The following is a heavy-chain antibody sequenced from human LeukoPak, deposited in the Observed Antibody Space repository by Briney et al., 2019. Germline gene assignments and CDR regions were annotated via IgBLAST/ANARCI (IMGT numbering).Heavy chain of an antibody. CDR1: GFSISSGYH. CDR3: TRGRWLGELFASTGF. Sequence: PSETLSLTCSVSGFSISSGYHWGWIRQPPGKGLEWIGSIYHLGSTHYNPSLQSRVTMSVDTSKNQFSLKLTSVAAADTAVYYCTRGRWLGELFASTGFWGQGTLVTVSS. J-gene: IGHJ4*02. CDR2: IYHLGST. V-gene: IGHV4-38-2*02. D-gene: IGHD3-10*01.